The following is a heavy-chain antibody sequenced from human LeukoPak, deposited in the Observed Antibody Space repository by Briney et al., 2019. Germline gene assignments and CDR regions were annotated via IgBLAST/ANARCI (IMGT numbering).Heavy chain of an antibody. CDR2: MSYDGSNK. Sequence: GGSLRLSCAASGFTFSSYGMHWVRQAPGKGLEGVAVMSYDGSNKYYADSVKGRFTISRDNSKNTLYLQMNSLRAEDTAVYYCAKSSSGYYLDYWGQGTLVTVSS. D-gene: IGHD3-22*01. CDR1: GFTFSSYG. J-gene: IGHJ4*02. V-gene: IGHV3-30*18. CDR3: AKSSSGYYLDY.